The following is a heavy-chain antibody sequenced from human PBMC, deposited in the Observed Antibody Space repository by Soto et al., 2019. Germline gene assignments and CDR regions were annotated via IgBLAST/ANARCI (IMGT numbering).Heavy chain of an antibody. J-gene: IGHJ4*02. V-gene: IGHV4-34*01. D-gene: IGHD2-15*01. CDR3: ARSEMVVAASGCDY. Sequence: SETLSLTCAVYGGSFSGYYWSWIRQPPGKGLEWIGEINHSGSTNYNPSLKSRVTISVDTSKNQFSLKLSSVTAADTAVYYCARSEMVVAASGCDYWGQGTLVTVSS. CDR2: INHSGST. CDR1: GGSFSGYY.